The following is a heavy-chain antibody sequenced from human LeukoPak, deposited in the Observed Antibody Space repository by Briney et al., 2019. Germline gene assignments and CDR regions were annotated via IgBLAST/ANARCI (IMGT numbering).Heavy chain of an antibody. Sequence: KSSETLSLTCTVSGGSISSGDYYWSWIRPPPGKGLEWIGYIYYSGSTYYNPSLKSRVTISVDTSKNQFSLNLTSVTAADTAVYYCARDQNFWSGYSTHWFDPWGQGTLVTVSS. V-gene: IGHV4-30-4*01. J-gene: IGHJ5*02. CDR2: IYYSGST. CDR3: ARDQNFWSGYSTHWFDP. CDR1: GGSISSGDYY. D-gene: IGHD3-3*01.